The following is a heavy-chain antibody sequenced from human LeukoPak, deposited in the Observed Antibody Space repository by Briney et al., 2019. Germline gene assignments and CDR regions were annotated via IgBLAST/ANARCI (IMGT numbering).Heavy chain of an antibody. CDR1: GYTFTGYH. CDR2: INPNSGGT. J-gene: IGHJ4*02. V-gene: IGHV1-2*02. CDR3: ARREQKSYYYDSGGYFQDDY. Sequence: ASVKVSCKASGYTFTGYHMHWVRQAPGQGLEWMGWINPNSGGTNYAQKFQGRVTMTRDTSISTAYMELSRLRSDDTAVYYCARREQKSYYYDSGGYFQDDYWGQGTLVTVSS. D-gene: IGHD3-22*01.